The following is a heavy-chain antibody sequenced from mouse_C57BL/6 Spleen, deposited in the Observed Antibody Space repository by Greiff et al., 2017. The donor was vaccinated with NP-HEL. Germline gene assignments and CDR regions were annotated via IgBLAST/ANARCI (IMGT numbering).Heavy chain of an antibody. D-gene: IGHD2-2*01. V-gene: IGHV3-6*01. CDR3: ARVIYYGYDGGYYFDY. J-gene: IGHJ2*01. Sequence: ESGPGLVKPSQSLSLTCSVTGYSITSGYYWNWIRQFPGNKLEWMGYISYDGSNNYNPSLKNRISITRDTSKNQFFLKLNSVTTEDTATYYCARVIYYGYDGGYYFDYWGQGTTLTVSS. CDR2: ISYDGSN. CDR1: GYSITSGYY.